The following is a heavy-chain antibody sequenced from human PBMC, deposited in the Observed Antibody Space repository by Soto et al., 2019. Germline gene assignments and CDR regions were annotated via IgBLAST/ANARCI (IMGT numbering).Heavy chain of an antibody. CDR1: GLPLSSYA. CDR3: ARAPDIVLIRAYYYYGMDV. Sequence: GGSLRLSCAASGLPLSSYAMHLVRQAPGKGLEWVAVISYDGSNKYYADSVKGRFTISRDNSKNTLYVQMNSLRPEDTAVYYCARAPDIVLIRAYYYYGMDVWGQGTTVTVS. J-gene: IGHJ6*02. D-gene: IGHD2-8*01. V-gene: IGHV3-30-3*01. CDR2: ISYDGSNK.